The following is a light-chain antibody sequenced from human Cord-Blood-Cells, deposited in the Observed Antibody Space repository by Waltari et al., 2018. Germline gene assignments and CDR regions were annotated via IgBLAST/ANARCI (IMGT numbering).Light chain of an antibody. V-gene: IGLV2-23*01. CDR1: SSDVGSYNL. CDR3: CSYAGSSTYV. Sequence: QSALTQPASVSGSPGQSITISCTGTSSDVGSYNLVSWYQQHPVKAPKLRIYEGSKRPSGVSNRFSGSKSGNTASLTISGLQAEDEADYYCCSYAGSSTYVFGTGTKVTVL. J-gene: IGLJ1*01. CDR2: EGS.